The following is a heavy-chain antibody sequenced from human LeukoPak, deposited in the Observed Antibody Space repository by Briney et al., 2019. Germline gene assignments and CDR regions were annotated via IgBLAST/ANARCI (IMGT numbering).Heavy chain of an antibody. J-gene: IGHJ4*02. V-gene: IGHV4-4*02. CDR2: IYHSGAT. CDR1: GGSISSSSSNC. Sequence: SETLSLTCAVSGGSISSSSSNCWTWVRQPPGKGLERIGEIYHSGATNYNPSLKSRVTMLLDKSKNQFSLYLNSVTAADTAVYYCARNGGNSDFDYWGQGTLVTVSS. CDR3: ARNGGNSDFDY. D-gene: IGHD4-23*01.